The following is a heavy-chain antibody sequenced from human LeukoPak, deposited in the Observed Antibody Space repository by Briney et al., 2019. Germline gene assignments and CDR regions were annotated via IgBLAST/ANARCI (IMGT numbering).Heavy chain of an antibody. CDR1: GGSISSGGYY. J-gene: IGHJ5*02. Sequence: SETLSLTCTVSGGSISSGGYYWSWIRQPPGKGLEWIGCIYHSGSTNYNPSLKSRVTISVDTSKNQFSLKLSSVTAADTAVYYCASTGPRYYDSSGYRLYNWLDPWGQGTLVTVSS. D-gene: IGHD3-22*01. CDR3: ASTGPRYYDSSGYRLYNWLDP. V-gene: IGHV4-30-2*01. CDR2: IYHSGST.